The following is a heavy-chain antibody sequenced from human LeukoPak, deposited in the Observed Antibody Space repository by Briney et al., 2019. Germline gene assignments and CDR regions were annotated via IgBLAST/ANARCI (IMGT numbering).Heavy chain of an antibody. D-gene: IGHD6-13*01. CDR3: ARDIPYSSSYNYFDY. CDR1: GYTFTGYY. CDR2: INPNSGGT. J-gene: IGHJ4*02. Sequence: GASVKVSRKASGYTFTGYYMHWVRQAPGQGLEWMGWINPNSGGTNYAQKFQGRVTMTRDTSISTAYMELSRLRSDDTAVYYCARDIPYSSSYNYFDYWGQGTLVTVSS. V-gene: IGHV1-2*02.